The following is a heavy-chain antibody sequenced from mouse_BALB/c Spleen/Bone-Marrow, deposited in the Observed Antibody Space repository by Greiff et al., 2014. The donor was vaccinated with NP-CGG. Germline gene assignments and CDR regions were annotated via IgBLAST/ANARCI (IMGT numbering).Heavy chain of an antibody. Sequence: SGAELVMPGASVKMSCKASGYTFTDYWMHWVKQRPGQGLEWIGAIDTSDSYTSYNQKFKGKATLTVDESSSTAYMQLSSLTSEASAVYYCARRGVYYYGSFDYWGQGTTLTVSS. CDR2: IDTSDSYT. CDR1: GYTFTDYW. D-gene: IGHD1-1*01. J-gene: IGHJ2*01. V-gene: IGHV1-69*01. CDR3: ARRGVYYYGSFDY.